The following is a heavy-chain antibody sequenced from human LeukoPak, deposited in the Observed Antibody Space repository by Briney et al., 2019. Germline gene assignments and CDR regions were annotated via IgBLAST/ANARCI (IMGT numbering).Heavy chain of an antibody. J-gene: IGHJ4*02. CDR2: IYYSGTT. V-gene: IGHV4-59*01. D-gene: IGHD5-12*01. CDR3: ATDKGYHYY. Sequence: PSETLSLTCIVSGGSISGYYWSWIRQPPGKTLEWIGYIYYSGTTNYNPSLKSRITISKDTSKNQFSLKLTSVTAADTAVYYCATDKGYHYYWGQGTLVTVSS. CDR1: GGSISGYY.